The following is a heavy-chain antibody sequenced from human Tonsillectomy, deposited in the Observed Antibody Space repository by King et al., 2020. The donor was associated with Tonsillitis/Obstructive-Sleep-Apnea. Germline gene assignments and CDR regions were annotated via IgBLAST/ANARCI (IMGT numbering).Heavy chain of an antibody. CDR3: VRASKGDRLRPFQY. CDR1: GGSFSDYY. Sequence: VQLQQWGAGLLKPSETLSLTCAVYGGSFSDYYWSWIRQPPGQGLEWIGEINHSGSTNYNPSLQSRVTISVDTSKNQFSLNLRSGTAADTAVYYWVRASKGDRLRPFQYWGQGTLVTVSS. J-gene: IGHJ1*01. CDR2: INHSGST. V-gene: IGHV4-34*01. D-gene: IGHD4-17*01.